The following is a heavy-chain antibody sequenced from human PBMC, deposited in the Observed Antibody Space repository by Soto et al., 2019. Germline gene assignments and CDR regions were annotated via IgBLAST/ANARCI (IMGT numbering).Heavy chain of an antibody. CDR3: AKDFFRSGITMVRGVYNWFDP. CDR2: ISYDGSNK. J-gene: IGHJ5*02. Sequence: QVQLVESGGGVVQPGRSLRLSCAASGFTFSSYGMHWVRQAPGKGLEWVAVISYDGSNKYYADSVKGRFTISRDNSKNTLYLQMNSLRAEDTAVYYCAKDFFRSGITMVRGVYNWFDPWGQGTLVTVSS. V-gene: IGHV3-30*18. D-gene: IGHD3-10*01. CDR1: GFTFSSYG.